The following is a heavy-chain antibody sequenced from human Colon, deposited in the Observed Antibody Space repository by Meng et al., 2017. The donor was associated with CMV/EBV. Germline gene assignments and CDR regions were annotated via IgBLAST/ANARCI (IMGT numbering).Heavy chain of an antibody. J-gene: IGHJ4*02. CDR1: YTFTRSA. Sequence: YTFTRSAMHWVRQAPGQRLEWMGWINAGNGDTKYSQKFQGRVTITRDTSASTAYMELSSLRSEDTAVYYCARVRDYGDYRKYYFDYWGQG. D-gene: IGHD4-17*01. CDR2: INAGNGDT. CDR3: ARVRDYGDYRKYYFDY. V-gene: IGHV1-3*01.